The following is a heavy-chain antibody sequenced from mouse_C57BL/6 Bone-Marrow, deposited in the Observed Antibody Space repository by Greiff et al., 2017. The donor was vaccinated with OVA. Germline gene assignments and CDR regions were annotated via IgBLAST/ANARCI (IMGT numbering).Heavy chain of an antibody. V-gene: IGHV1-81*01. CDR3: ARPFYYGNYCY. CDR1: GYTFTSYG. CDR2: IYPRSGNT. J-gene: IGHJ2*01. D-gene: IGHD2-1*01. Sequence: QVQLQQSGAELARPGASVKLSCKASGYTFTSYGISWVKQRTGQGLEWIGEIYPRSGNTYYNEKFKGKATLTADKSSSTAYMELRSLTSEDSAVYFCARPFYYGNYCYWGPGTTLTVSS.